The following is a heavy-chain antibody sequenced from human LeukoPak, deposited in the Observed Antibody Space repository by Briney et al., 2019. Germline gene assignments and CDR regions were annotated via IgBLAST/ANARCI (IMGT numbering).Heavy chain of an antibody. J-gene: IGHJ6*02. CDR3: ARLWFGEEGYYYYGMDV. CDR2: ISSSSSYI. D-gene: IGHD3-10*01. Sequence: GGSLRLSCAASGFTFSSYSMNWVRQAPGKGLGWVSSISSSSSYIYYADSVKGRFTISRDNAKNSLYLQMNSLRAEDTAVYYCARLWFGEEGYYYYGMDVWGQGTTVTVSS. CDR1: GFTFSSYS. V-gene: IGHV3-21*01.